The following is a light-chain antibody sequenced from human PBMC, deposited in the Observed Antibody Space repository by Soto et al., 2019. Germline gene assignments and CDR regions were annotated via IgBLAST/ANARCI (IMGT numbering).Light chain of an antibody. CDR3: QVWDSSSEHYV. CDR1: NIGSKS. Sequence: SYELTQPPSVSVAPGKTARITCGGNNIGSKSVHWYQQKPGQAPVLVIYYDSDRPSWIPERFSGSNSGNTATLTISRVEAGDEADYYCQVWDSSSEHYVFGTGTKVTVL. V-gene: IGLV3-21*04. J-gene: IGLJ1*01. CDR2: YDS.